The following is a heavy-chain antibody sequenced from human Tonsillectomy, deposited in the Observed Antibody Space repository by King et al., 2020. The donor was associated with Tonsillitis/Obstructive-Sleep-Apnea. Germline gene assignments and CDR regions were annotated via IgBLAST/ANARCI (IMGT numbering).Heavy chain of an antibody. CDR3: TTLSTTHDY. V-gene: IGHV3-15*01. Sequence: VQLVESGGGLVKPGGSLRLSCAASGFTLSNAWMSWVRQAPGKGLEWVGRIKTKSDGETTDYAAPVKGRFTISRDDSKNTLYLQMNSLKTEDTAVYYCTTLSTTHDYRGQGTLVTVSS. CDR1: GFTLSNAW. D-gene: IGHD1-1*01. CDR2: IKTKSDGETT. J-gene: IGHJ4*02.